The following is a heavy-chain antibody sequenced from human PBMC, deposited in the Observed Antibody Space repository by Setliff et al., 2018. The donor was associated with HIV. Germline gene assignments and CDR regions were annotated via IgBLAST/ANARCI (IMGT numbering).Heavy chain of an antibody. CDR1: GFPFSAYN. D-gene: IGHD6-19*01. CDR3: ANVHRALADTY. J-gene: IGHJ3*01. V-gene: IGHV3-21*04. Sequence: GGSLRLSCAAAGFPFSAYNIHWVRQAPGKGLEWVASISSDRGHTNYADSVKGRFTISRDNAKNSLYLQMNSLRVEDTAVYYCANVHRALADTYWGQGTMVTVSS. CDR2: ISSDRGHT.